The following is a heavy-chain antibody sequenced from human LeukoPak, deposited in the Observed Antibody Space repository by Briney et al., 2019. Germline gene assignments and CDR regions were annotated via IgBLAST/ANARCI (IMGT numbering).Heavy chain of an antibody. J-gene: IGHJ5*02. CDR2: MNPNSGNT. CDR1: GYTFTSYD. D-gene: IGHD3-3*01. Sequence: GASVKVSCKASGYTFTSYDINWVRQATGQGLEWMGWMNPNSGNTGYAQKFQGRVTITRNTSISTAYMELSSLRSEDTALYYCAREGRITIFGVVSKWFDPWGQGTLVTVSS. CDR3: AREGRITIFGVVSKWFDP. V-gene: IGHV1-8*03.